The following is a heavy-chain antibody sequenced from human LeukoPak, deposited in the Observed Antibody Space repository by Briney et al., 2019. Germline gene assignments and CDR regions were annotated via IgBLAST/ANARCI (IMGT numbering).Heavy chain of an antibody. V-gene: IGHV3-15*07. CDR1: GFTFSDAW. J-gene: IGHJ4*02. D-gene: IGHD7-27*01. CDR2: IKRKTDAGTT. CDR3: TTGNWGPY. Sequence: GGSLRLSCAASGFTFSDAWMNWVRQAPGKGLEWVGRIKRKTDAGTTDYATPVKGRFTISRDDSKNTLYLQMNSLKTEDTAVYYCTTGNWGPYWGQGTLVTVSS.